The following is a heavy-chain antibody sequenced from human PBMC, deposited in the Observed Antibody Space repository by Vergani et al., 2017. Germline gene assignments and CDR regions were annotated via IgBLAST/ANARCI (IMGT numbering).Heavy chain of an antibody. Sequence: EVQLLESGGGLVQPGGSLRLSCAASGFTFSTYAMTWVRQAPGKGLEWVSGISASGAPTYYADSVKGRVTISRDNSKNTLYLQMNSLRVEDTAVYYCARVRAPAAPRGWFDPWGQGTLVTVSS. CDR1: GFTFSTYA. V-gene: IGHV3-23*01. CDR2: ISASGAPT. CDR3: ARVRAPAAPRGWFDP. D-gene: IGHD2-2*01. J-gene: IGHJ5*02.